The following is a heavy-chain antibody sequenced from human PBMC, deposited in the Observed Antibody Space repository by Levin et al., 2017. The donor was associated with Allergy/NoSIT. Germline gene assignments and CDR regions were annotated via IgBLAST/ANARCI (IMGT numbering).Heavy chain of an antibody. D-gene: IGHD3-16*01. J-gene: IGHJ4*02. V-gene: IGHV3-21*01. CDR1: GFTFSSYS. CDR3: ARDSSRVITFGGVFDY. Sequence: LSLTCAASGFTFSSYSMNWVRQAPGKGLEWVSSISSSSSYIYYADSVKGRFTISRDNAKNSLYLQMNSLRAEDTAVYYCARDSSRVITFGGVFDYWGQGTLVTVSS. CDR2: ISSSSSYI.